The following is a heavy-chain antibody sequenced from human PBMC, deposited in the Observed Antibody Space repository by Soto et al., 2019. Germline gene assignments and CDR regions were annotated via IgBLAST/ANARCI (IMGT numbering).Heavy chain of an antibody. Sequence: EVQLVESGGGLVQPGGSLRLSCEGSGFTFSSYSMKWVRQAPGKGLEWVSYISSSRSTIYYADSVKGRFTISRDNAKNSLYLQMNSLRDEDTAVYYCARGWLRGPLDGYWGQGTLVTVSS. CDR3: ARGWLRGPLDGY. D-gene: IGHD5-12*01. CDR1: GFTFSSYS. CDR2: ISSSRSTI. V-gene: IGHV3-48*02. J-gene: IGHJ4*02.